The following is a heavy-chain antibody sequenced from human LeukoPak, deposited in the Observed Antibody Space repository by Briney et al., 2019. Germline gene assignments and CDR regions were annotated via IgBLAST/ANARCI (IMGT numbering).Heavy chain of an antibody. J-gene: IGHJ5*02. V-gene: IGHV4-34*01. Sequence: TSETLSLTCAVYGGSFSGYYWSWIRQPPGKGLEWIGEINHSGSTNYNPSLKSRVTISVDTSKNQFSLKLSSVTAADTAVYYCARGGPGTYYDFWSGYYRNWFDPWGQGTLVTVSS. CDR3: ARGGPGTYYDFWSGYYRNWFDP. CDR1: GGSFSGYY. CDR2: INHSGST. D-gene: IGHD3-3*01.